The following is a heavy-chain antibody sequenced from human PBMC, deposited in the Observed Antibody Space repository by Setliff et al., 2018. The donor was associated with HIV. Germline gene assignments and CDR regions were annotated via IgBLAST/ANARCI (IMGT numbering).Heavy chain of an antibody. D-gene: IGHD1-26*01. CDR3: ARRWKGGATLAAFDF. V-gene: IGHV1-46*01. CDR1: GYIFMNHY. J-gene: IGHJ3*01. CDR2: LNPTGGT. Sequence: GASVKVSCKASGYIFMNHYMHWVRQAPGQGLEWMGVLNPTGGTTYAQNFQGRVTMTSDSSTSTVYMELRSLRSEDTAVYYCARRWKGGATLAAFDFWGQGTMVTVS.